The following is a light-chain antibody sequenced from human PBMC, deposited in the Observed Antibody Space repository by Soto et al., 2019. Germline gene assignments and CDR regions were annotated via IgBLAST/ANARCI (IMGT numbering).Light chain of an antibody. CDR1: QSVSSY. V-gene: IGKV3-11*01. CDR3: QQYGSSGT. Sequence: EIGVTQSPSTLSLSPGERATLSCRASQSVSSYLAWYQQKPGQAPRLLIYDASNRATGIPARFSGSGSGTDFTLTISRLEPEDFAVYYCQQYGSSGTFGQGTKVDIK. CDR2: DAS. J-gene: IGKJ1*01.